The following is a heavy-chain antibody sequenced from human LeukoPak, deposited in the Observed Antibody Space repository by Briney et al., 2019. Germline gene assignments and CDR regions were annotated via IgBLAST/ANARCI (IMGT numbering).Heavy chain of an antibody. CDR2: ISPGGSDT. D-gene: IGHD6-19*01. J-gene: IGHJ4*02. V-gene: IGHV5-51*01. Sequence: GESLKISCGASGYNFNIYWIGWVRQMPGKGLEWMGIISPGGSDTRYSPSFEGQVTISADRSINTAYLQWSSLKASDTAIYYCARQQAVPGRGIDYWGQGTVVIVSS. CDR1: GYNFNIYW. CDR3: ARQQAVPGRGIDY.